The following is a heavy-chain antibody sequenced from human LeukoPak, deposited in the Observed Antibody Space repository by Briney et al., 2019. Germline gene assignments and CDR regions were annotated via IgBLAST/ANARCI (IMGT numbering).Heavy chain of an antibody. J-gene: IGHJ6*02. D-gene: IGHD3-22*01. CDR2: MYVSGTT. CDR1: GGSISNSY. Sequence: PSETLSLTCTVSGGSISNSYWSWIRQPAGKGLEWIGRMYVSGTTNYYPSLRSRVTMSVDTSKNQFSLRLSSVTAADTAVYYCARENYYDSSGYSEGLDVWGQGTTVTVSS. V-gene: IGHV4-4*07. CDR3: ARENYYDSSGYSEGLDV.